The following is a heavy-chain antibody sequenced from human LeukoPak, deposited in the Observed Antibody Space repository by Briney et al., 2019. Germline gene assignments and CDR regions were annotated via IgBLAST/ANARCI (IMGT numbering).Heavy chain of an antibody. Sequence: SETLSLTCTVPSDSISSGDYYWSWIRQPAGKGLEFIGYINKNGGTYYNPPLKSRVSISIDTSKNQFSLKLTSVTAADTAVYFCAREHKSYGDYPYYFDSWGQGTLVTVSS. J-gene: IGHJ4*02. CDR1: SDSISSGDYY. CDR3: AREHKSYGDYPYYFDS. V-gene: IGHV4-30-4*01. D-gene: IGHD4-17*01. CDR2: INKNGGT.